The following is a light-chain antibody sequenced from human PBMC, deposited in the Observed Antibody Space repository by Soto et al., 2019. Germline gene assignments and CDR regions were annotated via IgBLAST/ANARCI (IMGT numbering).Light chain of an antibody. CDR1: ESVNND. J-gene: IGKJ2*01. CDR2: DAS. V-gene: IGKV3-11*01. Sequence: EVVLTQSPATLSLSPGERATLSCRASESVNNDLAWYQQKPGPAPRLLIYDASNRDTGIPARFSGSGSGTEFTLTISSLEPEDFAVYYCQQRSTWPPHTFGQGTKLQIK. CDR3: QQRSTWPPHT.